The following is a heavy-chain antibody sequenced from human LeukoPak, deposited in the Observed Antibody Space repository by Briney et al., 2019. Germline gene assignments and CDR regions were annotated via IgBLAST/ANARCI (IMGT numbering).Heavy chain of an antibody. D-gene: IGHD6-19*01. J-gene: IGHJ5*02. CDR3: ARGRAAVAGTTGNKWFDP. V-gene: IGHV4-38-2*02. CDR2: IYHSGST. Sequence: SETLSLTCTVSGYSISSGYYWGWIRQPPGKGLEWIGSIYHSGSTYHNPSLKSRVTISVDTSKNQFSLKLSSVTAADTAVYYCARGRAAVAGTTGNKWFDPWGQGTLVTVSS. CDR1: GYSISSGYY.